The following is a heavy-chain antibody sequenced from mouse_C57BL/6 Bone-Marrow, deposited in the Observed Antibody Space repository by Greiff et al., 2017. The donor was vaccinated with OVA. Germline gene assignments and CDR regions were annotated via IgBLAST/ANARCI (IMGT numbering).Heavy chain of an antibody. CDR1: GYTFTIYW. V-gene: IGHV1-69*01. J-gene: IGHJ2*01. CDR3: ARRNLRPVYFDY. D-gene: IGHD3-2*02. Sequence: QVQLQQPGAELVMPGASVKLSCKASGYTFTIYWMHWVKQRPGQGLEWIGEIDPSDRYTNYNQKFKGKSTLTVDKSSSTAYMQLSSLTSEDSAVYYCARRNLRPVYFDYWGQGTTLTVSS. CDR2: IDPSDRYT.